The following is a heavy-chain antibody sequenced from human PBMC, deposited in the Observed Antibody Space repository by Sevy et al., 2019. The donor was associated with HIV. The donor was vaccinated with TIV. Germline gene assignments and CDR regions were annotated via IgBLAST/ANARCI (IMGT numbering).Heavy chain of an antibody. CDR2: INHSGST. D-gene: IGHD3-9*01. J-gene: IGHJ4*02. Sequence: SETLSLTCAVYGGSFSGYYWSWIRQPPGKGLEWIGEINHSGSTNYNPSLKSRVTISVDTSKNQFSLKLSSVTAADTAVYYCARGDNLTGNIPRDDYWGQGTLVTVSS. CDR1: GGSFSGYY. CDR3: ARGDNLTGNIPRDDY. V-gene: IGHV4-34*01.